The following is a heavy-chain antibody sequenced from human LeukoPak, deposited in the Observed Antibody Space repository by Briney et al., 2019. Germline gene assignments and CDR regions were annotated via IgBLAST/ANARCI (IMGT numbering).Heavy chain of an antibody. D-gene: IGHD4-17*01. CDR3: APALDYGDAAHFDY. CDR2: IIPILGIA. V-gene: IGHV1-69*04. CDR1: GGTFSSYA. Sequence: GSSVTVSCTASGGTFSSYAISWVRQAPGQGLEWMGRIIPILGIANYAQKFQGRVTITADKSTSTAYMELSSLRSEDTAVYYCAPALDYGDAAHFDYWGQGTLVTVSS. J-gene: IGHJ4*02.